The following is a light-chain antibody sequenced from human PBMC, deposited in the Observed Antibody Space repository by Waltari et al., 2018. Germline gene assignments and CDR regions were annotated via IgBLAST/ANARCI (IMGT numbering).Light chain of an antibody. CDR1: SSDVGGYNS. Sequence: QSALTQPASVSGSPGQSITISCTGTSSDVGGYNSVSWYQDHPGQAPKVIIYDVSDRPSGISEHFSGSKSGNTASLTISGLQAEDEADYYCSSQSSDNVVLFGGGTKLTVL. CDR2: DVS. J-gene: IGLJ2*01. V-gene: IGLV2-14*03. CDR3: SSQSSDNVVL.